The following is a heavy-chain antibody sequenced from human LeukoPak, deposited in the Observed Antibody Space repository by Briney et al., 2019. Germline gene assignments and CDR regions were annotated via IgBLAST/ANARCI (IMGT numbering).Heavy chain of an antibody. J-gene: IGHJ4*02. CDR1: GGSISSYY. CDR2: IYTIGNT. V-gene: IGHV4-4*07. CDR3: ARSRYYYDSSSYYGFDY. D-gene: IGHD3-22*01. Sequence: SETLSLICTVSGGSISSYYWSWIRQPAGKGLEWIGRIYTIGNTNYNPSLKSRVTMSLDTSKNQFSLKLSSVTAADTAVYYCARSRYYYDSSSYYGFDYCGQGTLVTVSS.